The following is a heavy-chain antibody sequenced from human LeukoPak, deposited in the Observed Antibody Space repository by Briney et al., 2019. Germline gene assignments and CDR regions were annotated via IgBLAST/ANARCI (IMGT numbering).Heavy chain of an antibody. CDR1: GGSISSYY. CDR3: ARLGDYYYYMDV. V-gene: IGHV4-59*01. Sequence: SETLSLTCTVSGGSISSYYWSWIRQPPGKGLEWIGDIYYSGSTNYNPSLKSRVTISVDTSKNQFSLKLSSVTAADTAVYYCARLGDYYYYMDVWGKGTTVTVSS. J-gene: IGHJ6*03. D-gene: IGHD7-27*01. CDR2: IYYSGST.